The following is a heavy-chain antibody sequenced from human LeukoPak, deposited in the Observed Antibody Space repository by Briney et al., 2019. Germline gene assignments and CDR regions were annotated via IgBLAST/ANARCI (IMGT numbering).Heavy chain of an antibody. CDR2: IYYRGST. CDR3: ASLYCSGGSCYEGKYYYYYMDV. V-gene: IGHV4-39*01. Sequence: SETLSLTCTVSGGSISSGNYYWGWIRQPPGKGLEWIGSIYYRGSTHYNPSLKSRVTISVDRSMNQFSLKLRSVTAADTAVYYCASLYCSGGSCYEGKYYYYYMDVWGKGTTVTASS. D-gene: IGHD2-15*01. J-gene: IGHJ6*03. CDR1: GGSISSGNYY.